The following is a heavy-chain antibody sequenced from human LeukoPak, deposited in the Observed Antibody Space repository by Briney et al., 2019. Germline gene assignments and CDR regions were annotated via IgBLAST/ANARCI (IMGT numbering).Heavy chain of an antibody. J-gene: IGHJ6*03. CDR3: ARDGKSGGTTLFYMDV. V-gene: IGHV1-2*02. CDR2: INPKSGGT. CDR1: GYTFTGYY. Sequence: GASVKVSCKASGYTFTGYYMHWVRQAPGQGLEWMGWINPKSGGTNYAQKFQGRVTMTRDTSISTASMELSRLGSDDTAVYYCARDGKSGGTTLFYMDVWGKGTTVTVSS. D-gene: IGHD4-11*01.